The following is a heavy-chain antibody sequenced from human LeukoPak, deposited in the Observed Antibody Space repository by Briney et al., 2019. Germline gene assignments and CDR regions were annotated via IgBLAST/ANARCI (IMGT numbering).Heavy chain of an antibody. V-gene: IGHV3-48*03. CDR3: ARIMITVTTSDY. Sequence: PGGSMRLSCAASGFTFSSYEMNWVRQAPGKGLEWLSYLSSSGTTIKYADSVKGRFTIPRDNAKNSLYLQVNSLRAEDTAVYYCARIMITVTTSDYWGQGTLVTVSS. D-gene: IGHD4-17*01. CDR1: GFTFSSYE. CDR2: LSSSGTTI. J-gene: IGHJ4*02.